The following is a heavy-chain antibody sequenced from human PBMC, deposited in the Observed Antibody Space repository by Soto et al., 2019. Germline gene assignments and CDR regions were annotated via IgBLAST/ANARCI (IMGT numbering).Heavy chain of an antibody. J-gene: IGHJ6*02. CDR1: GGTFSSYA. Sequence: QVQLVQSGAEVKKPGSSVKVSCKASGGTFSSYAISWVRQAPGQGLEWMGGIIPISGTANYAQKFQGRVTITADKTTSTAYMEPSSLRSEDTAVYYCARSQGSSTSLEIYYYYYYGMDAWGQGTTVTVSS. V-gene: IGHV1-69*06. CDR2: IIPISGTA. CDR3: ARSQGSSTSLEIYYYYYYGMDA. D-gene: IGHD2-2*01.